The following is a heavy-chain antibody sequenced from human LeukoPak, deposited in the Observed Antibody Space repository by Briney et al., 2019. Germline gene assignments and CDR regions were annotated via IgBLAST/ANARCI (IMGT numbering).Heavy chain of an antibody. Sequence: ASVKVSCKASGYTFTGYYMHWVRQVPGQGLEWMGWINPNSGGTNYAQKFQGRITMTTDTSITTAYMELSRLRSDDTAVYYCARDRDYYDSSGYFPLDYWGQGTLVTVSS. CDR1: GYTFTGYY. J-gene: IGHJ4*02. D-gene: IGHD3-22*01. CDR2: INPNSGGT. V-gene: IGHV1-2*02. CDR3: ARDRDYYDSSGYFPLDY.